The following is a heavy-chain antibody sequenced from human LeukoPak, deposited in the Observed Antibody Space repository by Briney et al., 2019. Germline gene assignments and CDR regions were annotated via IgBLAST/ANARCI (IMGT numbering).Heavy chain of an antibody. Sequence: GGSLRLSCAASGFTFSSYWMSWVRQAPGKGLEWVSSISSSSSYIYYADSVKGRFTISRDNAKNSLYLQMNSLRAEDTAVYYCARGTSGWYTLGFDYWGQGTLVTVSS. CDR3: ARGTSGWYTLGFDY. D-gene: IGHD6-19*01. CDR2: ISSSSSYI. CDR1: GFTFSSYW. J-gene: IGHJ4*02. V-gene: IGHV3-21*01.